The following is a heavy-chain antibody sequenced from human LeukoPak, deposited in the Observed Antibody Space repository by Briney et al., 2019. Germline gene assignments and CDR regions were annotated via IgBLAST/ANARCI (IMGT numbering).Heavy chain of an antibody. CDR3: ARRPYSTSPGAFDI. V-gene: IGHV5-51*01. CDR2: TYPGDSDT. J-gene: IGHJ3*02. Sequence: GESLKISCKGSGYSFTTYWISWVRQMPGKGLEWMGITYPGDSDTRYSPSFQGQVTISADKSITTAYLQWSSLKASDTAMYYCARRPYSTSPGAFDIWGQGTMVTVSS. D-gene: IGHD6-13*01. CDR1: GYSFTTYW.